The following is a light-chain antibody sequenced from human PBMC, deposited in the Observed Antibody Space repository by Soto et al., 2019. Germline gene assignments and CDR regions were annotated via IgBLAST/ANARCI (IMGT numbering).Light chain of an antibody. CDR2: GVT. V-gene: IGLV2-14*01. Sequence: QSVLTQPASVSGSPGQSITISCTGTSSDVGAYYSVSWYQHHPGKAPKLIIYGVTNRPSGVSNRFSGTKSGNTASLTISGLQAEDEADYHCSSYTSGSSHNVFVTGTKVTVL. CDR3: SSYTSGSSHNV. J-gene: IGLJ1*01. CDR1: SSDVGAYYS.